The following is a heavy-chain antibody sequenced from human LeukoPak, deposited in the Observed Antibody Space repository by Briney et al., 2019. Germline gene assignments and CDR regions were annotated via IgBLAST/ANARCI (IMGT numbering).Heavy chain of an antibody. V-gene: IGHV4-38-2*02. J-gene: IGHJ5*02. CDR3: ARNVGILKFDP. D-gene: IGHD5-18*01. CDR1: GYSISSGYY. CDR2: IYYSGST. Sequence: SETLSLTCTVSGYSISSGYYWGWIRQPPGKGLEWIGSIYYSGSTYYNPSLKSRVTISVDTSKNQFSLKLSSVTAADTAVYYCARNVGILKFDPWGQGTLVTVSS.